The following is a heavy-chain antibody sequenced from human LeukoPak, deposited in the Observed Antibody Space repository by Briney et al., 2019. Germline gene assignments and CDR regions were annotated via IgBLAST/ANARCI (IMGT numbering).Heavy chain of an antibody. CDR2: INHSGST. Sequence: SETLSLTCAVYGGSFSGYYWSWIRQPPGKGLEWIGEINHSGSTNYNPSLKSRVTISVDTSKNQFSLKLSSATAADTAVYYCARVGVQQQLDYNCFDPWGQGTLVTVSS. J-gene: IGHJ5*02. V-gene: IGHV4-34*01. CDR1: GGSFSGYY. D-gene: IGHD6-13*01. CDR3: ARVGVQQQLDYNCFDP.